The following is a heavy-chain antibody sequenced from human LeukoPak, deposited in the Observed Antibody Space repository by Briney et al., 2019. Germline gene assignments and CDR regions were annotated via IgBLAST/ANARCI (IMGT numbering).Heavy chain of an antibody. V-gene: IGHV4-39*07. Sequence: MPSETLSPTCTVSGGSISSSNYYWGWIRQPPGKGLEWIGSIYYSGSTYYNPSLKSRVTISVDTSKNQFSLKLSSVTAADTAVYYCARDLRSSRRGKKNYFDYWGQGTLVTVSS. CDR2: IYYSGST. J-gene: IGHJ4*02. D-gene: IGHD3-10*01. CDR3: ARDLRSSRRGKKNYFDY. CDR1: GGSISSSNYY.